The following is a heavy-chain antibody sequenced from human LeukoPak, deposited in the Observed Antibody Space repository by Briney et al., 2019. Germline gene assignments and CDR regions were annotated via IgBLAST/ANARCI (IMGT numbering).Heavy chain of an antibody. Sequence: GRSLRLSCTGSGFRFGGYAVSWVRQAPGKGLEWVGFIRSKALYGTSEYAASVEGRFSISRDDSNSIAYLQMNSLKTEDTAVYFCVRESVRDYYFDYWGQGNPGHRLL. CDR3: VRESVRDYYFDY. D-gene: IGHD3-10*02. V-gene: IGHV3-49*04. CDR1: GFRFGGYA. CDR2: IRSKALYGTS. J-gene: IGHJ4*02.